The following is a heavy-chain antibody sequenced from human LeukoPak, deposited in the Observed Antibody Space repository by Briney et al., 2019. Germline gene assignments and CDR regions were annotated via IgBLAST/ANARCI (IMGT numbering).Heavy chain of an antibody. D-gene: IGHD3-3*01. Sequence: GGSLRLSCAASGFTFSSYSMNWVRQAPGKGLAWVSSISSSSYIYYADSVKGRFTISRDNAKNSLYLQMNSLRAEDTAVYYCARDKGRFLEWLGDAFDIWGQGTMVTVSS. CDR2: ISSSSYI. J-gene: IGHJ3*02. V-gene: IGHV3-21*01. CDR3: ARDKGRFLEWLGDAFDI. CDR1: GFTFSSYS.